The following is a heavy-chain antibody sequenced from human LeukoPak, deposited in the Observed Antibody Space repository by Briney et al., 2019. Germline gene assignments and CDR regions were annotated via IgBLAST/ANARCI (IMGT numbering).Heavy chain of an antibody. J-gene: IGHJ6*02. CDR2: ISAYNGNT. CDR3: ARSHYDILTGYKDFYYYYGMDV. V-gene: IGHV1-18*01. CDR1: GYTFTSYG. Sequence: ASVKVSCKASGYTFTSYGISWVRQAPGQGLEWMGWISAYNGNTNNAQKLQGRVTMTTDTSTSTAYMELRSLRSDDTAVYYCARSHYDILTGYKDFYYYYGMDVWGQGTTVTVSS. D-gene: IGHD3-9*01.